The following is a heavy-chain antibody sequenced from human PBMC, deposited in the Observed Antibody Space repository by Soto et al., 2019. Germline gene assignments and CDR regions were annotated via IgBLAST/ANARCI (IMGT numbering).Heavy chain of an antibody. CDR3: AREVSSGWQEARYYYYYYMDV. D-gene: IGHD6-19*01. Sequence: QSQTLSLTCAISGDSVSSNSAAWNWIRQSPSRGLEWLGRTYYRSKWYNDYAVSVKSRITINPDTSKNQFSLQLNSVTPEDTAVYYCAREVSSGWQEARYYYYYYMDVWGKGTTVTVSS. CDR2: TYYRSKWYN. V-gene: IGHV6-1*01. CDR1: GDSVSSNSAA. J-gene: IGHJ6*03.